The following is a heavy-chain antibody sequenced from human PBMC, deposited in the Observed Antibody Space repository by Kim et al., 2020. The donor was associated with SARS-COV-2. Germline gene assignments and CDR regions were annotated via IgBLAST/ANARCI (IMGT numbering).Heavy chain of an antibody. V-gene: IGHV3-74*01. CDR3: TRGPF. J-gene: IGHJ4*02. CDR2: IDNDGTTT. CDR1: GFSFSEWW. Sequence: VGSLRLSCAASGFSFSEWWMDWVRQAPGKGPEWVARIDNDGTTTLYADSVKGRFTISRDNSKNTLYLQMTGLRADDTGVYYCTRGPFWGQGTLVTASS.